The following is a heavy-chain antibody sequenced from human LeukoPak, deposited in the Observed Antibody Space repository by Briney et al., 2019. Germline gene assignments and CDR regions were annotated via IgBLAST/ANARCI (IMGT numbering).Heavy chain of an antibody. J-gene: IGHJ5*02. CDR1: GFTFSSYW. CDR2: MNSDGSST. CDR3: ARFPYYDSSGAPRTP. D-gene: IGHD3-22*01. V-gene: IGHV3-74*01. Sequence: GGSLRLSCAASGFTFSSYWMHWVRQAPGKGLVWVSRMNSDGSSTSYADSVKGRFTIFRDYAKNTLYLQMTSLRAEDTAMYYCARFPYYDSSGAPRTPWGQGTLVTVSS.